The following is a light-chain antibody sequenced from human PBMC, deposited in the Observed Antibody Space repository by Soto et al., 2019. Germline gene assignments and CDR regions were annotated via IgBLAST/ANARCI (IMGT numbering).Light chain of an antibody. J-gene: IGKJ1*01. CDR1: QSMSSY. CDR3: QQSYSNT. CDR2: AAS. Sequence: DIQMTHSPSSLSASVGDRVTITCRASQSMSSYLNWYQQKPGKAPKLLIYAASSLQSGVTSRFSGSGSGTDFTLAISSLQPEDFATYYCQQSYSNTFGQGTKVEIK. V-gene: IGKV1-39*01.